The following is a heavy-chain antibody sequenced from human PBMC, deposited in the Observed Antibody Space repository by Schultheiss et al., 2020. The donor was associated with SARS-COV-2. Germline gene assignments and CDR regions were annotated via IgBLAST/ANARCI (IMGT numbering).Heavy chain of an antibody. CDR1: GGSISSGGYY. V-gene: IGHV4-61*02. D-gene: IGHD6-6*01. J-gene: IGHJ5*02. Sequence: LRLSCTVSGGSISSGGYYWSWIRQHPGKGLEWIGRIYTSGSTNYNPSLKSRVTMSVDTSKNQFSLKLSSVTAADTAVYYCARESAGIAARPRGYNWFDPWGQGTLVTVSS. CDR3: ARESAGIAARPRGYNWFDP. CDR2: IYTSGST.